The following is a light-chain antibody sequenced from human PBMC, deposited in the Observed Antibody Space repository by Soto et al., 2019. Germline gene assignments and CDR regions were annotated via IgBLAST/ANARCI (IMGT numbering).Light chain of an antibody. CDR3: AAWDDTLSGLV. J-gene: IGLJ2*01. CDR1: SSNIGSNY. CDR2: RAD. V-gene: IGLV1-47*01. Sequence: QSVLTQPPSASGAPGQTVTISCSGRSSNIGSNYVYWYQQLPATAPRLLLYRADQRPSGIPDRFSGSKSGTSASLAISGLRSEDEADYYCAAWDDTLSGLVFGGGTKVTVL.